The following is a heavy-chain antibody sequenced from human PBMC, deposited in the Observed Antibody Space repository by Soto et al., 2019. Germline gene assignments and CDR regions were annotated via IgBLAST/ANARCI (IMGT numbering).Heavy chain of an antibody. CDR3: AREASAVISLDY. D-gene: IGHD6-19*01. CDR2: FNPNSGDT. CDR1: GYIFTAYS. Sequence: ASVKVSCKASGYIFTAYSMHWVRQAPGQGLEWVGWFNPNSGDTIYAQKLQGRVTLTGDTSISTAYMELYSLTSDDTAVYYCAREASAVISLDYWGQGTLVTVSS. V-gene: IGHV1-2*02. J-gene: IGHJ4*02.